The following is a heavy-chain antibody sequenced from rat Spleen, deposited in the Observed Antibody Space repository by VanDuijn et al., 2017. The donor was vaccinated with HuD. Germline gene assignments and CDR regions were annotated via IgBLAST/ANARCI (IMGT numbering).Heavy chain of an antibody. CDR3: TREDWVLDF. V-gene: IGHV5-31*01. Sequence: EVQLVESGGGLVQPGRSLKLSCVASGFTFNYYWMTWIRQAPGKGLAWVASITHSDGSTFYPDSVRGRFTISRDNAKSTLYLQMNSLRSEDTATYYCTREDWVLDFWGQGVMVTVSS. J-gene: IGHJ2*01. D-gene: IGHD5-1*01. CDR2: ITHSDGST. CDR1: GFTFNYYW.